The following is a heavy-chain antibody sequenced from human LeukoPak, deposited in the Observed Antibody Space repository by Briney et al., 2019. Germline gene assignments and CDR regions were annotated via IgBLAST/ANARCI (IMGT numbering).Heavy chain of an antibody. CDR1: GFTFDDYG. Sequence: GGSLRLSCAASGFTFDDYGMSWVRPAPGKGLEWVSGINWNGGSTGYADSVKGRFTISRDNAKNSLYLQMNSLRAEDTALYYCAGGAGYYYYYMDVWGKGTTVTVSS. CDR2: INWNGGST. J-gene: IGHJ6*03. CDR3: AGGAGYYYYYMDV. V-gene: IGHV3-20*04. D-gene: IGHD6-13*01.